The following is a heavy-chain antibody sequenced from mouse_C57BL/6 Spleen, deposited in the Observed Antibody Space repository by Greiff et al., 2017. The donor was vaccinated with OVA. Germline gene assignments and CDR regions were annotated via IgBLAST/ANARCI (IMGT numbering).Heavy chain of an antibody. CDR2: IWSGGST. Sequence: QVHVKQSGPGLVQPSQSLSITCTVSGFSLTSYGVHWVRQSPGKGLEWLGVIWSGGSTDYNAAFISRLSISKDNSKSQVFFKMNSLQADGTAIYYCARKSKGYYYSMDYWGQGTSVTVSS. J-gene: IGHJ4*01. V-gene: IGHV2-2*01. D-gene: IGHD2-14*01. CDR1: GFSLTSYG. CDR3: ARKSKGYYYSMDY.